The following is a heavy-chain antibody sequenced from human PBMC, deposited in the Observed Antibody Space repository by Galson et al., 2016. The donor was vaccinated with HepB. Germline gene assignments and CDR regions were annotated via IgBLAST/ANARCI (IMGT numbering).Heavy chain of an antibody. V-gene: IGHV1-8*01. CDR2: MNPNSGNT. Sequence: VKVSCKASGYTFTRYDIHWVRQATGQGLEWMGWMNPNSGNTGYAQKFQVRVTMTRNTFISTAYMELRSLRSEDTAMYYCARGVTYCISYSCYAGDFGYWGQGTLGTVSS. CDR1: GYTFTRYD. J-gene: IGHJ4*02. CDR3: ARGVTYCISYSCYAGDFGY. D-gene: IGHD2-2*01.